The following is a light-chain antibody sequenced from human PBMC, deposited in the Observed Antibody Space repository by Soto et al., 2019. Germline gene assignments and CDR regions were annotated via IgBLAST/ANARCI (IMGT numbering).Light chain of an antibody. V-gene: IGLV1-40*01. CDR2: GNS. J-gene: IGLJ1*01. CDR1: SSNIGAGYD. CDR3: QSYDSSLSGYV. Sequence: QSVLTQPPSVSGAPGQRVTISCTGSSSNIGAGYDVHWYQQLPGTAPKLLIHGNSNRPSGVPDRFSGSKSGTSASLAITGLQAGDEADYYCQSYDSSLSGYVFGTGTKVTVL.